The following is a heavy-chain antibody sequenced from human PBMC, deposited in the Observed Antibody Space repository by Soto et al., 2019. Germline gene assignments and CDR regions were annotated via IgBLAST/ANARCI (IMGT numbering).Heavy chain of an antibody. CDR1: GGSINSSNW. J-gene: IGHJ4*02. D-gene: IGHD5-18*01. CDR3: ARTPWDGYTGYYFDY. CDR2: IYHSGST. Sequence: QVQLQESGPGLVKPSGTLSLTCAVSGGSINSSNWWSWVRQPPGKGLEWIGEIYHSGSTNYNPSRSSRVTTSVDKSKNQFSLKLSSVTAADTAVYSCARTPWDGYTGYYFDYWGQGTLVTVSS. V-gene: IGHV4-4*02.